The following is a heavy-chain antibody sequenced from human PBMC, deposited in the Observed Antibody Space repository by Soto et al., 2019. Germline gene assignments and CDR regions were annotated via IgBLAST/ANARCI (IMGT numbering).Heavy chain of an antibody. CDR1: GYTFTSYY. CDR2: INPSGGST. CDR3: ARDRGKAARGKYYYGMDV. J-gene: IGHJ6*02. D-gene: IGHD6-6*01. V-gene: IGHV1-46*01. Sequence: GASVKVSCKASGYTFTSYYMHWVRQVPGQGLEWMGIINPSGGSTSYAQKFQGRVTMTRDTSTSTVYMELSSLRSEDTAVYYCARDRGKAARGKYYYGMDVWGQGTTVTVSS.